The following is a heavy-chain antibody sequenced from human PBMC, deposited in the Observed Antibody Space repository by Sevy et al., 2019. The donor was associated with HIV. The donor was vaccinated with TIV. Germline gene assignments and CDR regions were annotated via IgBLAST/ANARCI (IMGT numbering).Heavy chain of an antibody. CDR2: ISSSSTI. CDR1: GFTFSSYS. V-gene: IGHV3-48*01. CDR3: ARGSTYYDFWSGTSDYGMDV. J-gene: IGHJ6*02. D-gene: IGHD3-3*01. Sequence: GGSLRLSCAASGFTFSSYSMNWVRQAPGKGLEWVSYISSSSTIYYADSVKGRFTISRDNAKNSLYLQMNSLRAEDTAVYYCARGSTYYDFWSGTSDYGMDVWGQGTTVTVSS.